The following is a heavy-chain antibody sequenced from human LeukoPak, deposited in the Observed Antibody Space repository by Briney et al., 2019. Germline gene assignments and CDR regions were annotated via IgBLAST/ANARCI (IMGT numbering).Heavy chain of an antibody. J-gene: IGHJ6*03. CDR2: ITSSGATK. Sequence: PGGSLRLSCAVSGFTFSDYEMTWVRQAPGKGLEWLSFITSSGATKYYADSVRGRFAISRDNANNSLYLLVDSLRADDTAVYFCARILGNNYYYYYMDVWGKGTTVTVSS. V-gene: IGHV3-48*03. CDR3: ARILGNNYYYYYMDV. CDR1: GFTFSDYE.